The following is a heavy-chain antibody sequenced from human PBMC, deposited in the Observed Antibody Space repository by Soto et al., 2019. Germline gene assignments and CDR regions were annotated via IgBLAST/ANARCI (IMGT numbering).Heavy chain of an antibody. CDR1: GGSISSGGYY. CDR3: ARAGSSWSYYYGMDV. D-gene: IGHD6-13*01. V-gene: IGHV4-31*03. CDR2: IYYSGST. J-gene: IGHJ6*02. Sequence: SETLSLTCTVSGGSISSGGYYWSWIRQHPGKGLEWIGYIYYSGSTYYNPSLKSRVTISVDTSKNQFSLKLSSMTAADTAVYYCARAGSSWSYYYGMDVWGQGTTVTVSS.